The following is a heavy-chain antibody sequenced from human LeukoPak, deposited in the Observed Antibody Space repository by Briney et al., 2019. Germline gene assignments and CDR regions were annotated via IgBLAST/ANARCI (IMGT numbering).Heavy chain of an antibody. CDR1: GGSISSYY. Sequence: SETLSLTCTVSGGSISSYYWSWIRQPPGKGLEWIGYIYYSGSTIYNPSLKSRVTISVDTPKNQFSLKLTSVTAADTAVHYCAGTSSGYYRFDYWGQGTLVTVSS. D-gene: IGHD3-22*01. J-gene: IGHJ4*02. CDR3: AGTSSGYYRFDY. CDR2: IYYSGST. V-gene: IGHV4-59*08.